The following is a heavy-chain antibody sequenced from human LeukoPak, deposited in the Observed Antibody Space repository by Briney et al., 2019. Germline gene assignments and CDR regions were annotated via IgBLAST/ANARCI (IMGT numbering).Heavy chain of an antibody. CDR3: ATLTRYHSDGYSSRGYNDY. Sequence: GASVKVSCKASGYTFTGYNMHWGRQAPGQGLEWMGWIHPNTGGTNYAQRFQGRVTMTRDTSISTAYMELSSLTSDDTAVYYCATLTRYHSDGYSSRGYNDYWGQGALVTVSS. D-gene: IGHD5-24*01. J-gene: IGHJ4*02. CDR2: IHPNTGGT. CDR1: GYTFTGYN. V-gene: IGHV1-2*02.